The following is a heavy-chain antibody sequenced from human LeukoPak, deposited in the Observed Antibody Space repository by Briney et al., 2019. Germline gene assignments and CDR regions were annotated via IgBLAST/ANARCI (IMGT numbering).Heavy chain of an antibody. D-gene: IGHD5-18*01. CDR2: INPSGGST. CDR1: GYTLTELS. V-gene: IGHV1-46*01. J-gene: IGHJ6*02. Sequence: ASVKVSCKVSGYTLTELSMHWVRQAPGQGLEWMGIINPSGGSTSYAQKFQGRVTMTRDTSTSTVYMELSSLRSEDTAVYYCARDVVGYTAMVARRYGMDVWGQGTTVTVSS. CDR3: ARDVVGYTAMVARRYGMDV.